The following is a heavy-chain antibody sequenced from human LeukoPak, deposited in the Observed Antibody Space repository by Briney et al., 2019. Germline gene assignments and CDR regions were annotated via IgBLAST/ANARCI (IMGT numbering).Heavy chain of an antibody. D-gene: IGHD3-22*01. CDR3: ARDTHSHYYDSSGYYYYYYGMDV. CDR1: GGSISSYY. Sequence: SETLSLTCTVSGGSISSYYWSWVRQPPGKGLEWLGYIYYSGSTNYNPSLKSRVTISVDTSKNQFSLKLSSVTAADTAAYYCARDTHSHYYDSSGYYYYYYGMDVWGQGTTVTVSS. J-gene: IGHJ6*02. V-gene: IGHV4-59*01. CDR2: IYYSGST.